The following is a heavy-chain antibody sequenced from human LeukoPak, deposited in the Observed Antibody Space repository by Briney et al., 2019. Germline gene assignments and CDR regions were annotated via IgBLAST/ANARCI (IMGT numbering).Heavy chain of an antibody. D-gene: IGHD6-13*01. CDR2: IYSGGST. CDR1: GFTVSSNY. Sequence: PGGSLRLSCAASGFTVSSNYMSWGRQAPGKGRGWGSVIYSGGSTYYADSVKGRFTISRDNSKNTLYLQMNSLRAEDTAVYYCARLGRLISYSSSWYDYFDYGGQGTLVTVSS. CDR3: ARLGRLISYSSSWYDYFDY. J-gene: IGHJ4*02. V-gene: IGHV3-53*01.